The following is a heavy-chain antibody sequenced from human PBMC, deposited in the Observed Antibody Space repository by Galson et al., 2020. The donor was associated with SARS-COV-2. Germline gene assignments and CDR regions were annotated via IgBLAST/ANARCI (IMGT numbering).Heavy chain of an antibody. V-gene: IGHV3-15*01. CDR1: GFIFSNAW. J-gene: IGHJ6*03. D-gene: IGHD3-22*01. Sequence: GESLKISCAASGFIFSNAWMTWVRQAPGKGLEWVGRIKSKTDGGTTDYAAPVKGRFIIERDDSNDMVYLQMSSLKTEDTAVYYCSTVDSFLGGEYYYYYLGVGDKGTTVTVSS. CDR3: STVDSFLGGEYYYYYLGV. CDR2: IKSKTDGGTT.